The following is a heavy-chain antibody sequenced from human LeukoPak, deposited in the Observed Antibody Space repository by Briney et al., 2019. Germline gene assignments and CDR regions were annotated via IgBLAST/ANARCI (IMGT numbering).Heavy chain of an antibody. CDR3: ARGDPLGATFGGVIAAGFDY. Sequence: PSETLSLTCTVSGGSISSSSYYWGWIRQPPGKGLEWIGSIYYSGSTYYNPSLKSRVTISVDTSKNQFSLKLSSVTAADTAVYYCARGDPLGATFGGVIAAGFDYWGQGTLVTVSS. D-gene: IGHD3-16*02. CDR1: GGSISSSSYY. V-gene: IGHV4-39*07. CDR2: IYYSGST. J-gene: IGHJ4*02.